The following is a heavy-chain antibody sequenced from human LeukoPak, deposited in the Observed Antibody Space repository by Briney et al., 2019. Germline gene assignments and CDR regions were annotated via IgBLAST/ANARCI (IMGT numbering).Heavy chain of an antibody. CDR2: IYSGGST. V-gene: IGHV3-53*01. J-gene: IGHJ4*02. CDR1: GFTVSSNY. CDR3: ATQEIRGYFDWLSPGGDY. Sequence: GGSLRLSCAASGFTVSSNYMSWVRQAPGKGLEWVSVIYSGGSTYYADSVKGRFTISRDNSKNTLYLQMNSLRAEDTAMYYCATQEIRGYFDWLSPGGDYWGQGTLVTVSS. D-gene: IGHD3-9*01.